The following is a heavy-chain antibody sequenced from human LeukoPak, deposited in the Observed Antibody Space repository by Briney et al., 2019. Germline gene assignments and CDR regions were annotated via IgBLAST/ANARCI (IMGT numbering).Heavy chain of an antibody. D-gene: IGHD3-10*01. Sequence: ASVKVSCKASGYTFTSYGISWVRQAPGQGLEWMGWISAYNGNTNYAQKLQGRVTMTTDTSTSTAYMELRSLRSDDTAVYYCAREGYYGSGSYKQNWFDPWGQGTLVTVSS. J-gene: IGHJ5*02. CDR1: GYTFTSYG. CDR2: ISAYNGNT. CDR3: AREGYYGSGSYKQNWFDP. V-gene: IGHV1-18*01.